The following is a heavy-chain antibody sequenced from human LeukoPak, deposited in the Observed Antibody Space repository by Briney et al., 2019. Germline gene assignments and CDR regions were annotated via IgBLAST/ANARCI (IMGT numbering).Heavy chain of an antibody. Sequence: PGGSLRLSCAASGFTFSSSAMNWLRQAPEKGLEWASGISGSGGRTYYADSVKGRFTISRDNSKNTLYLQMNSLRAEDTAVYYCAKDQKWEQLHYFDYWGQGTLVTVSS. V-gene: IGHV3-23*01. D-gene: IGHD1-26*01. J-gene: IGHJ4*02. CDR3: AKDQKWEQLHYFDY. CDR1: GFTFSSSA. CDR2: ISGSGGRT.